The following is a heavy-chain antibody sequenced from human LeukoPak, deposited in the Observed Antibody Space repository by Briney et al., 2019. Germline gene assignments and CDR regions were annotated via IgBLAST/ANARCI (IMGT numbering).Heavy chain of an antibody. D-gene: IGHD4-23*01. J-gene: IGHJ6*02. CDR2: IYYSGST. CDR1: GGSISSYY. V-gene: IGHV4-59*08. CDR3: ARQTTVVTPSYYYYGMDV. Sequence: PSETLSLTCTVSGGSISSYYWSWIRQPPGKGLEWIGYIYYSGSTNYNPSLKSRVTISVDTSKNQFSLKLSSVTAADTAVYYCARQTTVVTPSYYYYGMDVWAQGTTVTVSS.